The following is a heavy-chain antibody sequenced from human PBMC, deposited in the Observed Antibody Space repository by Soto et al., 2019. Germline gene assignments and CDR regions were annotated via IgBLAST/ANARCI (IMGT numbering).Heavy chain of an antibody. J-gene: IGHJ4*02. D-gene: IGHD3-22*01. CDR3: ARGWGYYYDSSGYYYFDY. CDR2: IYSGGST. Sequence: GGSLRLSCAASGFTVSSNYMSWVRQAPGKGLEWVSVIYSGGSTYYADSVKGRFTISRDNSKNTLYLQMNSLRAEDTAVYYRARGWGYYYDSSGYYYFDYWGQGTLVTVSS. V-gene: IGHV3-53*01. CDR1: GFTVSSNY.